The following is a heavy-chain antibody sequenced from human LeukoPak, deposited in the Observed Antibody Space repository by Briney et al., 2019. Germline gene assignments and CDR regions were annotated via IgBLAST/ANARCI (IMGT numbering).Heavy chain of an antibody. D-gene: IGHD4-17*01. V-gene: IGHV4-38-2*02. CDR2: VSHSGIT. Sequence: WLGSVSHSGITYYNSSLNSRVTISVDTSKNQFSLKVNSVTAADTAVYYCARGGYDYGDYPGDYWGQGTLVTVSS. J-gene: IGHJ4*02. CDR3: ARGGYDYGDYPGDY.